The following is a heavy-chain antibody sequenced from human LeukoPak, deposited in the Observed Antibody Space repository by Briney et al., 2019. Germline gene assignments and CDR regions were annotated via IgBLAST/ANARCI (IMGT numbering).Heavy chain of an antibody. V-gene: IGHV3-23*01. CDR1: GFTFSTYV. J-gene: IGHJ4*02. CDR3: AKGFGYDTDFDY. D-gene: IGHD5-12*01. Sequence: GGSLTLSCAASGFTFSTYVMSWVRQAPGKGLEWFSGISGSGDNTYYAHSVKGRFTISRDNSKNTLYLQMNSLRAEDTAVYYCAKGFGYDTDFDYWGQGTLVSVSS. CDR2: ISGSGDNT.